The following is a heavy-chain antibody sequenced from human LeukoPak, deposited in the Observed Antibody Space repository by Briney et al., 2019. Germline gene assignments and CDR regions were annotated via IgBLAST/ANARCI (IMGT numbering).Heavy chain of an antibody. D-gene: IGHD5-12*01. CDR1: GFTFSRYA. CDR2: ISAVGRTT. J-gene: IGHJ4*02. CDR3: ARARYSGYDREYYFDY. Sequence: GGSLRLSCAASGFTFSRYALNWVRQAPGKGLEWVSSISAVGRTTYYADSVKGRFTISRDNSKNTLYLQMNSLRAEDTAVYYCARARYSGYDREYYFDYWGQGTLVTVSS. V-gene: IGHV3-23*01.